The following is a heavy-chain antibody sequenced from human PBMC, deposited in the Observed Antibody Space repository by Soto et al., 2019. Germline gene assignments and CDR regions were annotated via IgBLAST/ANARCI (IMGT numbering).Heavy chain of an antibody. D-gene: IGHD6-19*01. J-gene: IGHJ3*02. Sequence: QLQLQESGPGLVKPSETLSLTCTVSGGSISSSSYYWGWIRQPPGKGLEWIGSIYYSGSTYYNPSLTSRVTLSVDTSKNQFSRKLSSVTAADTAVYYCARRQGSGWLDAFDIWGQGTMVTVSS. CDR3: ARRQGSGWLDAFDI. CDR1: GGSISSSSYY. CDR2: IYYSGST. V-gene: IGHV4-39*01.